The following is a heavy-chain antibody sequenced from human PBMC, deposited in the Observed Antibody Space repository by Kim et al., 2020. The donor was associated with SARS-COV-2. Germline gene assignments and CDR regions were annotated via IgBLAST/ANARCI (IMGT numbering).Heavy chain of an antibody. Sequence: SETLSLTCTVSGYSISSVYYWGCIRQPPGKGLEWIGIIYHSGSTYYTPSLKRLVTISVATSKNQFSLKLSSVTAADTAVYYCARDLGDYGDYEANVDYWGQGTLVTVSS. J-gene: IGHJ4*02. V-gene: IGHV4-38-2*02. CDR1: GYSISSVYY. CDR3: ARDLGDYGDYEANVDY. CDR2: IYHSGST. D-gene: IGHD4-17*01.